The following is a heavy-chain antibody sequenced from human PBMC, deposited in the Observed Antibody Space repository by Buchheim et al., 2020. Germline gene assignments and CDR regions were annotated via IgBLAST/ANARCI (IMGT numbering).Heavy chain of an antibody. V-gene: IGHV5-51*01. CDR3: VRGFKNRDPSFDH. D-gene: IGHD1-14*01. CDR1: GYTFTDFW. J-gene: IGHJ4*02. CDR2: IYPIDSYA. Sequence: EVRLVQSGAEVKKPGESLKISCEGSGYTFTDFWIGWVRQMPGKGLEWMGIIYPIDSYARNSPSFQGHVTISVDTAIRTAYLQWYSLQVSDSAIYYCVRGFKNRDPSFDHWGQGTL.